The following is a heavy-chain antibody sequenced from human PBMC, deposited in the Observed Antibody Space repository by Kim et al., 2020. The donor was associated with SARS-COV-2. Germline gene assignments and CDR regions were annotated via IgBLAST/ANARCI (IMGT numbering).Heavy chain of an antibody. CDR3: AVKWELLKGYYYYYGMDV. V-gene: IGHV1-58*01. J-gene: IGHJ6*02. CDR2: IVVGSGNT. D-gene: IGHD1-26*01. CDR1: GFTFTSSA. Sequence: SVKVSCKASGFTFTSSAVQWVRQARGQRLEWIGWIVVGSGNTNYAQKFQERVTITRDMSTSTAYMELSSLRSEDTAVYYCAVKWELLKGYYYYYGMDVWGQGTTVTVSS.